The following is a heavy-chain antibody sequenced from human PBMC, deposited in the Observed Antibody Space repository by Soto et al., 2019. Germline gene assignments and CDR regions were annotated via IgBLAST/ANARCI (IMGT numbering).Heavy chain of an antibody. CDR3: ARRSGYYYYGMDV. CDR2: INHSGST. V-gene: IGHV4-34*01. Sequence: SETLSLTCSVYARSFSRYYFTASRHPPGKGREWIVEINHSGSTNYNPSLKSRVTISVDTSKNQFSLKLSSVTAADTAVYYCARRSGYYYYGMDVWGQGTTVTVSS. J-gene: IGHJ6*02. CDR1: ARSFSRYY. D-gene: IGHD3-10*01.